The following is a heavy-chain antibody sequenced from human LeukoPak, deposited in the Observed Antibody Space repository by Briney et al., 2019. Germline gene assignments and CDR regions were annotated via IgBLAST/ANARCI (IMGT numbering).Heavy chain of an antibody. CDR1: GFTFSSYS. V-gene: IGHV3-48*04. CDR2: ISSSSSTI. CDR3: ARVNKDTMAGYNWFDP. Sequence: LAGGSLRLSCAASGFTFSSYSMNWVRQAPGKGLEWVSYISSSSSTIYYADSVKGRFTISRDNAKNSLYLQMNSLRAEDTAVYYCARVNKDTMAGYNWFDPWGQGTLVTVSS. J-gene: IGHJ5*02. D-gene: IGHD5-24*01.